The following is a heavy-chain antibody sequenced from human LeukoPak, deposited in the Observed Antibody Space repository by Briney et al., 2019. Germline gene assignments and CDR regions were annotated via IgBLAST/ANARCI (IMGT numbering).Heavy chain of an antibody. V-gene: IGHV1-69*04. CDR1: GGTFSSYA. J-gene: IGHJ4*02. D-gene: IGHD4-11*01. CDR3: VVLSRMTTVTN. Sequence: GASVKVSCKASGGTFSSYAISWVRQAPGQGLEWMGRIIPILGIANYAQKFQGRVTITADKSTSTAYMELSRLRSDDTAVYYCVVLSRMTTVTNWGQGTLVTVSS. CDR2: IIPILGIA.